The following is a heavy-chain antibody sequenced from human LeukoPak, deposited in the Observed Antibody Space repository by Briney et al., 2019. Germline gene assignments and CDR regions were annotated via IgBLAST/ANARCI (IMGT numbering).Heavy chain of an antibody. CDR1: GFSFSSYA. CDR2: ISVSGGST. V-gene: IGHV3-23*01. J-gene: IGHJ5*02. D-gene: IGHD2-15*01. CDR3: AKAWGEEVVAAPDNWFDP. Sequence: GGSLRLSCAASGFSFSSYAMSWVRQAPGKGLEWVSAISVSGGSTYYADSVKGRFTISRDNSKNTLYLQMNSLRAEDTAVYYCAKAWGEEVVAAPDNWFDPWGQGTLVTVSS.